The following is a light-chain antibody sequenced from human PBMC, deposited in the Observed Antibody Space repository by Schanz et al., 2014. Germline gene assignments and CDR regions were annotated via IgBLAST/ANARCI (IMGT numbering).Light chain of an antibody. CDR2: GAS. J-gene: IGKJ1*01. V-gene: IGKV3-20*01. CDR3: QQYGTPPRT. CDR1: QSVNSY. Sequence: DIVLTQFPDTLSLYPGERATLSCRASQSVNSYLAWYQQKPGLAPRLLIYGASNRASGIPDRFSGSGSGTDFTLTITRLETEDFAVYYCQQYGTPPRTFGQGTKVEIK.